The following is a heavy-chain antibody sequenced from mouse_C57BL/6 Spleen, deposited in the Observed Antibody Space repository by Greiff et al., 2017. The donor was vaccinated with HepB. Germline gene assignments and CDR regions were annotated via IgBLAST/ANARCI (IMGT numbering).Heavy chain of an antibody. V-gene: IGHV1-81*01. D-gene: IGHD2-3*01. CDR1: GYTFTSYG. J-gene: IGHJ2*01. Sequence: VQLKESGAELARPGASVKLSCKASGYTFTSYGISWVKQRTGQGLEWIGEIYPRSGNTYYNEKFKGKATLTADKSSSTAYMELRSLTSEDSAVYFCAREDGYRYYFDYWGQGTTLTVSS. CDR3: AREDGYRYYFDY. CDR2: IYPRSGNT.